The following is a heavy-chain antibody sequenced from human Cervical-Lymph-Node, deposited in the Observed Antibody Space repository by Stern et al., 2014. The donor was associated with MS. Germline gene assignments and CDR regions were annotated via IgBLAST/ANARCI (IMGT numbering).Heavy chain of an antibody. V-gene: IGHV3-23*04. CDR1: GFTFSSHG. Sequence: EVQLVESGGNFVQPGGSLRLSCAASGFTFSSHGMSWVRQAPGKGLEWISTISNSGDGTYYGDSVTGRFTISRDNSKNTVFLQMNSLRVEDTALYYCAKASRTSMFDYWGQGTLVTVSS. J-gene: IGHJ4*02. D-gene: IGHD2/OR15-2a*01. CDR2: ISNSGDGT. CDR3: AKASRTSMFDY.